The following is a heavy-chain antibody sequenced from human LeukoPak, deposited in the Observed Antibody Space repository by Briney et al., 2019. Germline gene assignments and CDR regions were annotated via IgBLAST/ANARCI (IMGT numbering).Heavy chain of an antibody. CDR3: TTDQGWGYYNSLDI. V-gene: IGHV3-15*01. D-gene: IGHD3-22*01. J-gene: IGHJ3*02. CDR1: GLIFNNAW. CDR2: IKSKIDGGTP. Sequence: GGSLRLSCEVSGLIFNNAWMAWVRQAPGEGPEWVGRIKSKIDGGTPEYAAPVKGRFIMSRDDSKSTLYLQMNSLRREDTAVYYCTTDQGWGYYNSLDIWGHGTMVTVSS.